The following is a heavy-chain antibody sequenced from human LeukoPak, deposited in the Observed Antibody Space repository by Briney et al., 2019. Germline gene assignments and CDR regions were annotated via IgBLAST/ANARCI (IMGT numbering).Heavy chain of an antibody. CDR3: AKDIRSTGDCSGGSCLFHY. D-gene: IGHD2-15*01. J-gene: IGHJ4*02. Sequence: GRSLRLSCAASGFTFDDCAMHWARQAPGKGLEWVSGISWNSDRIGYADSVKGRFTISRDNAKNSLYLQKSSLRPEDTAFYYCAKDIRSTGDCSGGSCLFHYWGQGTLVTVSS. CDR1: GFTFDDCA. V-gene: IGHV3-9*01. CDR2: ISWNSDRI.